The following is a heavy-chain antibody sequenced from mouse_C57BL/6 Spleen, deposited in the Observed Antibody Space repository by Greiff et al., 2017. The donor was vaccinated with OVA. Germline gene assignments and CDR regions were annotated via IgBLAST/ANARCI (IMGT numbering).Heavy chain of an antibody. V-gene: IGHV5-4*01. J-gene: IGHJ3*01. CDR2: ISDGGSYT. D-gene: IGHD3-2*02. CDR3: ARALDSSGPFAY. Sequence: EVHLVESGGGLVKPGGSLKLSCAASGFTFSSYAMSWVRQTPEKRLEWVATISDGGSYTYYPDNVKGRFTLSRDNAKNNLYLQMSHLKSEDTAMYYCARALDSSGPFAYWGQGTLVTVSA. CDR1: GFTFSSYA.